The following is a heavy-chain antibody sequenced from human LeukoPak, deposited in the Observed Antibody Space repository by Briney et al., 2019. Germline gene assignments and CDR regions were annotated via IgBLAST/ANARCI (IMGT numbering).Heavy chain of an antibody. V-gene: IGHV4-4*08. J-gene: IGHJ5*02. CDR2: IFYSGGT. D-gene: IGHD3-9*01. CDR1: GGSISSYY. CDR3: ARDRYDILTAWSAWFDP. Sequence: SETLSLTCTVSGGSISSYYWSWIRQPPGKGLEWIGYIFYSGGTNYNPSLKSRVTISVDTSKNQFSLKLSSVTAADTAVYYCARDRYDILTAWSAWFDPWGQGTLVTVSS.